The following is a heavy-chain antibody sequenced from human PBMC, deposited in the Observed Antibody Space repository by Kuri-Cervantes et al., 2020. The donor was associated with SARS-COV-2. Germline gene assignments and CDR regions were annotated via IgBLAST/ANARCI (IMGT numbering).Heavy chain of an antibody. CDR1: CGPLRSVDYS. J-gene: IGHJ3*02. D-gene: IGHD3-22*01. V-gene: IGHV4-30-4*01. CDR2: IYYSGIT. Sequence: SLTGSCGPLRSVDYSWSWLRQHPGKGLEWIGDIYYSGITYYNHSIKSRVTISLDTSKNQFSLELSSVTAADKAVYHCARDTGPYDSSGDQGVYAFDIWGQGTMVTVSS. CDR3: ARDTGPYDSSGDQGVYAFDI.